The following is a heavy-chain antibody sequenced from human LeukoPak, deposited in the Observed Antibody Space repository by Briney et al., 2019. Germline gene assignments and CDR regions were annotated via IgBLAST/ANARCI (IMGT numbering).Heavy chain of an antibody. CDR2: ISAYNGNT. V-gene: IGHV1-18*01. CDR3: ARDRLWDAGCSSTSCYDWGDY. CDR1: GYTFTSYG. Sequence: ASVKVSCKASGYTFTSYGISWVRQAPGQGLEWMGWISAYNGNTNYAQKPQGRVTMTTDTSTSTAYMELRSLRSDDTAVYYCARDRLWDAGCSSTSCYDWGDYWGQGTLVTVSS. J-gene: IGHJ4*02. D-gene: IGHD2-2*01.